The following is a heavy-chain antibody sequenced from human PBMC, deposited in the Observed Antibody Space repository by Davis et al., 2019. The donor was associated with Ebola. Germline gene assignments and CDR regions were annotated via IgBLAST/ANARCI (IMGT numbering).Heavy chain of an antibody. D-gene: IGHD3-10*01. CDR3: ARDGVENWFDP. V-gene: IGHV3-7*01. CDR2: IKQDGSEK. CDR1: GFTSSSYA. J-gene: IGHJ5*02. Sequence: PGGSLRLSCAASGFTSSSYAIHWVRQAPGKGLEWVANIKQDGSEKYYVDSVKGRFTISRDNAKNSLYLQMNSLRAEDTAVYYCARDGVENWFDPWGQGTLVTVSS.